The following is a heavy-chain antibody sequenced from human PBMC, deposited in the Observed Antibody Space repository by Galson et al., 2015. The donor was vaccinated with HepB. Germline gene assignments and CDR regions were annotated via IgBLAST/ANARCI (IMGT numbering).Heavy chain of an antibody. Sequence: QSGAEVKKPGESLKISCKGSGYSFSTYWIGWVRQVPGKGLEWMGIIYPGDSDTRYSPSFQGQVTISADKSISTAYLQWSSLEASDTAVYYCARRPLFHDSSGNYYSDYWGQGTLLTVSS. CDR3: ARRPLFHDSSGNYYSDY. D-gene: IGHD6-19*01. CDR1: GYSFSTYW. CDR2: IYPGDSDT. V-gene: IGHV5-51*01. J-gene: IGHJ4*02.